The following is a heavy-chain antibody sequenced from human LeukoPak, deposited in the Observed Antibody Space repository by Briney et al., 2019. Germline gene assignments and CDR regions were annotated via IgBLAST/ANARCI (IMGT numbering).Heavy chain of an antibody. CDR2: ISGSSSYI. CDR3: ARRYFDY. J-gene: IGHJ4*02. Sequence: GGSLRLSCAASGFTFSSYTMHWIRQAPGKGLEWVSSISGSSSYIFYADSVKGRFTISRDNAKNSLYLQMNSLRAEDTAVYYCARRYFDYWGQGTLVTVSS. V-gene: IGHV3-21*04. CDR1: GFTFSSYT.